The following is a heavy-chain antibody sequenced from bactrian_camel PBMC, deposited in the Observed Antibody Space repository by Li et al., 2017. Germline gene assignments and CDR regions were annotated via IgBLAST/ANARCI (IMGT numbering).Heavy chain of an antibody. J-gene: IGHJ4*01. CDR2: INVDGTT. CDR3: SKDTSYVSSAINY. Sequence: HVQLVESGGGSVQAGGSLNLSYTASGFTRDDYDMGWYRQAPGKECELVSAINVDGTTKYGDSVKGRFAISRDNARNTLYLQLSTLEAEDTAMYYCSKDTSYVSSAINYWGQGTQVTVS. CDR1: GFTRDDYD. V-gene: IGHV3S55*01. D-gene: IGHD3*01.